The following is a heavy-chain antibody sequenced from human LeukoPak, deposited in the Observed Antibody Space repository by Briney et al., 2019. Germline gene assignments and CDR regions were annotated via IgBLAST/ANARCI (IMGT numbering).Heavy chain of an antibody. CDR2: VYSGGNT. CDR3: ARDKASRAAAGTVGY. D-gene: IGHD6-13*01. J-gene: IGHJ4*02. Sequence: GGSLRLSCAASGFIVSNNYMSWVRQAPGKGLEWVSIVYSGGNTYYADSVKGRFTISRDNSKNTLYLQMNSLRAEDTAVYYCARDKASRAAAGTVGYWGQGTLVTVSS. V-gene: IGHV3-66*01. CDR1: GFIVSNNY.